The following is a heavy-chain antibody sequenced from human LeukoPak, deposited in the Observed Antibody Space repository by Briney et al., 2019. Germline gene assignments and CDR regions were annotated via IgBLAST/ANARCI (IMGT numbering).Heavy chain of an antibody. D-gene: IGHD1-1*01. CDR3: ARRRGTGTTATEIDY. CDR1: GYSFTSYW. V-gene: IGHV5-51*01. J-gene: IGHJ4*02. Sequence: GESLKISCKGSGYSFTSYWIGWVRPMPGKGLEWMGIIYPGDSDTRYSPSFQGQVTISADKSISTAYLQWSSLKAADTAMYYCARRRGTGTTATEIDYWGQGTLVTVSS. CDR2: IYPGDSDT.